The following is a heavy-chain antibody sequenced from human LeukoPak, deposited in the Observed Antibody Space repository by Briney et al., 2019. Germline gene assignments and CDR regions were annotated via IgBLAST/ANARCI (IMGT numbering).Heavy chain of an antibody. Sequence: GGSLRLSCAASGFTFRSYSMTWVRQAPGKGLEWVSSISSSSSYIYYADSVKGRFTISRDNAKNSLYLQMNSLRAEDTAVYYCARSPGDYYFDYWGQGTLVTVSS. D-gene: IGHD3-10*01. CDR2: ISSSSSYI. CDR1: GFTFRSYS. V-gene: IGHV3-21*01. CDR3: ARSPGDYYFDY. J-gene: IGHJ4*02.